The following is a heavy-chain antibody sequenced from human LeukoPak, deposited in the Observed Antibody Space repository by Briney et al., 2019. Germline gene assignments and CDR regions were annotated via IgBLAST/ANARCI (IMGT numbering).Heavy chain of an antibody. J-gene: IGHJ6*03. CDR3: ARGAYGAYYYMDV. D-gene: IGHD4-17*01. CDR1: GFTFSTYW. Sequence: PGGSLRLSCAASGFTFSTYWMSWVRQAPGKGLEWVSYISSSSSTIYYADSVKGRFTISRDNAKNSLYLQMNSLRAEDTAVYYCARGAYGAYYYMDVWGKGTTVTVSS. CDR2: ISSSSSTI. V-gene: IGHV3-48*01.